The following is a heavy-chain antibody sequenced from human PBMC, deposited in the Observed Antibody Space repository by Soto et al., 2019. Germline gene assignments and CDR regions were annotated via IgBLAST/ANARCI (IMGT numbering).Heavy chain of an antibody. Sequence: LSLTCAVSGYSISSGYYWGWIRQPPGKGLEWIGSIYHSGSTYYNPSLKSRVTISVDTSKNQFSLKPSSVTAADTAVYYCARVPRTSSSWSYYFDYWGQGTLVTVSS. D-gene: IGHD6-13*01. CDR3: ARVPRTSSSWSYYFDY. V-gene: IGHV4-38-2*01. J-gene: IGHJ4*02. CDR2: IYHSGST. CDR1: GYSISSGYY.